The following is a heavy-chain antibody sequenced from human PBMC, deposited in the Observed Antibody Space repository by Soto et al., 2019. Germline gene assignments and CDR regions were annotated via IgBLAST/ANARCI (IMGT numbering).Heavy chain of an antibody. CDR2: ISSSSSTI. Sequence: EVPLVESGGGLVQPGGSLRLSCAASGFTFSSYSMNWVRQAPGQGLEWVSYISSSSSTIYYADSVKGRFTISRDNAKNALYLQMNSLRDEDTAVYYCARVVVGATRWFDPWGQGTLVTVSS. J-gene: IGHJ5*02. CDR1: GFTFSSYS. D-gene: IGHD1-26*01. CDR3: ARVVVGATRWFDP. V-gene: IGHV3-48*02.